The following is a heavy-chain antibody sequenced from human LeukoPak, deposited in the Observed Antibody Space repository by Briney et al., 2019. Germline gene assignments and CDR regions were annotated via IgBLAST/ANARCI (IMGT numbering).Heavy chain of an antibody. J-gene: IGHJ4*02. V-gene: IGHV1-46*04. Sequence: ASVKVSCKSSGYTFTNYFIHWVRQAPGQGLEWMGIINLSSGFTSYTQKLQGRVTMTSDTSTSTVYMELSSLRSEDTAVYYCARLNYGSGSYSYWGQGTLVTVSS. CDR3: ARLNYGSGSYSY. D-gene: IGHD3-10*01. CDR1: GYTFTNYF. CDR2: INLSSGFT.